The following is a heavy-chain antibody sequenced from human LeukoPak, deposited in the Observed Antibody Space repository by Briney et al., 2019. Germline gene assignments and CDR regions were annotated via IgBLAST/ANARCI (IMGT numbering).Heavy chain of an antibody. CDR2: IYCSGST. J-gene: IGHJ6*03. Sequence: SATLSLPCTVSGRSISIYYWSSIGQPAGKGVEWVGLIYCSGSTNYNPTLKSRLTISVDTSKNQFSLKLSSVTAADTAVYYCATYGGDSVAYYYHMDVWGTETTVTVSS. CDR3: ATYGGDSVAYYYHMDV. D-gene: IGHD2-21*02. CDR1: GRSISIYY. V-gene: IGHV4-4*07.